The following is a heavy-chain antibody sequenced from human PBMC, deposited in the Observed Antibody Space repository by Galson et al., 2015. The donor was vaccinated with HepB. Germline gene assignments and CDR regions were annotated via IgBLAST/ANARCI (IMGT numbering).Heavy chain of an antibody. V-gene: IGHV3-48*02. CDR2: ISSSSSTI. Sequence: SLRLSCAASGFTFSSYSMNWVRQAPGKGLEWVSYISSSSSTIYYADSVKGRFTISRDNAKNSLYLQMNSLRDEDTAVYYCARDPVVVAATVYFDYWGQGTLVTVSS. CDR1: GFTFSSYS. J-gene: IGHJ4*02. D-gene: IGHD2-15*01. CDR3: ARDPVVVAATVYFDY.